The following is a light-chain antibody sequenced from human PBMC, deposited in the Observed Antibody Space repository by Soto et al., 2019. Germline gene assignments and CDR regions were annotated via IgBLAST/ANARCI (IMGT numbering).Light chain of an antibody. CDR1: SSDIGGYDY. CDR2: DVT. CDR3: SSYTRSGTVI. J-gene: IGLJ2*01. Sequence: QSALTQPASVSGSPGQSVTISCTGTSSDIGGYDYVSWYLQYPGKAPKLMIYDVTNRPSGVSNRFSGSKSGNTASLTISGLQAEDEADFYCSSYTRSGTVIFGGGTKLTVL. V-gene: IGLV2-14*01.